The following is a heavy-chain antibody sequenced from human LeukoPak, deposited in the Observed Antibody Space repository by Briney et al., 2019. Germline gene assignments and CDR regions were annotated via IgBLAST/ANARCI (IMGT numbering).Heavy chain of an antibody. D-gene: IGHD5-12*01. J-gene: IGHJ4*02. V-gene: IGHV3-23*01. CDR3: AKDPPQGGYGDY. Sequence: GGSLRLSCAASGFTFSSYVMSWVRQAPGRGLEWVSVISGGGGSTYYSDSVKGRFTISRDNSKNMLYLQMNSLRAEDSAIYYCAKDPPQGGYGDYWGQGTLVTVSS. CDR2: ISGGGGST. CDR1: GFTFSSYV.